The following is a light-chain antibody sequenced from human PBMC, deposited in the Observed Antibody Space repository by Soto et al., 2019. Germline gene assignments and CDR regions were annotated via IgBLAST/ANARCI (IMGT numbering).Light chain of an antibody. V-gene: IGLV1-40*01. Sequence: QSVLTQPPSVSGAPGQRVTISCTGSSSNIGANYDVHWYQQLPGTAPKVLIYGNTNRPSGVPDRFSGSKSGTSASLAITGLQAEDEADYYCQSYDSRLSGVVFGGGTKLTVL. J-gene: IGLJ2*01. CDR2: GNT. CDR1: SSNIGANYD. CDR3: QSYDSRLSGVV.